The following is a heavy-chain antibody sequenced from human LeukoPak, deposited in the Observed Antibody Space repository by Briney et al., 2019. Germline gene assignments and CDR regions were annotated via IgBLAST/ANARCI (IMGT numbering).Heavy chain of an antibody. J-gene: IGHJ4*02. D-gene: IGHD3-3*01. CDR3: ARDFWSGYHPD. Sequence: KPGGSLRLSCAASGFTFSSYSMNWVRQAPGKGLEWVPSISSSSSYIYYADSVKGRFTNSRDNAKNSLYLQMNSLRAEDTAVYYCARDFWSGYHPDWGQGTLVTVSS. CDR2: ISSSSSYI. CDR1: GFTFSSYS. V-gene: IGHV3-21*01.